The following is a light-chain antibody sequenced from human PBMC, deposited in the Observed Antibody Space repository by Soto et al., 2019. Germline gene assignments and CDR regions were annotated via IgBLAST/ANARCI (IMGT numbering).Light chain of an antibody. V-gene: IGKV3-11*01. CDR1: QRIRNY. Sequence: DIVLTQSPATLSLSPGERATLSCRASQRIRNYLAWYQQKPGQAPRLLIYGASNRATGIPARFSGSGSGTDFTLTISSLEPEDFAVYYCQHRSNWPWTFGQGTKVEIK. J-gene: IGKJ1*01. CDR2: GAS. CDR3: QHRSNWPWT.